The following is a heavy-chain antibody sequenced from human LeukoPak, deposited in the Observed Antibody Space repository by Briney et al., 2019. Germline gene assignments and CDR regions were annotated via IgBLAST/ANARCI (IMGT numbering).Heavy chain of an antibody. J-gene: IGHJ4*02. CDR3: ATAVGLGGYSGYDPHLDY. CDR2: INPNSGGI. CDR1: GYTFSDYY. D-gene: IGHD5-12*01. Sequence: GASVKVSCKAAGYTFSDYYMHWMRQAPGQGLEWMGWINPNSGGINYAQKFQGRVTMTRDTSISTAYLELSRLRSDDTAVYYCATAVGLGGYSGYDPHLDYWGQGTLVTVSS. V-gene: IGHV1-2*02.